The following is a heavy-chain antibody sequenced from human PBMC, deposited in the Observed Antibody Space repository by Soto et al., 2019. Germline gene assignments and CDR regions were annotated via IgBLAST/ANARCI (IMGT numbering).Heavy chain of an antibody. CDR1: GGSISSSSYY. V-gene: IGHV4-39*01. CDR3: ARRRQGFGGVIDAFNWFDP. Sequence: PSETLSLTCTVSGGSISSSSYYWGWIRQPPGKGLEWIGSIYYSGSTYYNPSLKSRVTISVDTSKNQFSLKLSSVTAADTAVYYCARRRQGFGGVIDAFNWFDPWGQGTLVTVSS. D-gene: IGHD3-16*02. CDR2: IYYSGST. J-gene: IGHJ5*02.